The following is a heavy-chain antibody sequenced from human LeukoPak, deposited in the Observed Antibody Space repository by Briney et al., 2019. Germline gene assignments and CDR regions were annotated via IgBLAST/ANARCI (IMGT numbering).Heavy chain of an antibody. V-gene: IGHV5-51*01. CDR1: GYSFTSYW. Sequence: KGGESLQISCKGSGYSFTSYWIGWVRQMPGKGLEWMGIIYPGDSDTRYSPSFQGQVTISADKSISTAYLQWSSLKASDTAMYYCARLELYYYGSGSYPPPDYWGQGTLVTVSS. J-gene: IGHJ4*02. CDR3: ARLELYYYGSGSYPPPDY. CDR2: IYPGDSDT. D-gene: IGHD3-10*01.